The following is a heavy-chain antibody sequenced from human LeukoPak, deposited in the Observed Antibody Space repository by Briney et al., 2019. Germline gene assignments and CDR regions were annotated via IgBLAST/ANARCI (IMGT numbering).Heavy chain of an antibody. Sequence: PGGSLRLSCAASGFTFSSYEMNWVRQAPGKGLEWVSYISSSGSTIYYADSVKGRFSISRDNAKNSLYLQMNSLRAEDTAVYYCAELGITMIGGVWGKGTTVTISS. CDR3: AELGITMIGGV. V-gene: IGHV3-48*03. D-gene: IGHD3-10*02. J-gene: IGHJ6*04. CDR2: ISSSGSTI. CDR1: GFTFSSYE.